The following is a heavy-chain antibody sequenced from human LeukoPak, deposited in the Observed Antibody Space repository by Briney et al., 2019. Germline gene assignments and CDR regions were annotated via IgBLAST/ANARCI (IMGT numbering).Heavy chain of an antibody. J-gene: IGHJ3*02. D-gene: IGHD6-13*01. V-gene: IGHV4-34*01. Sequence: SETLSLTCAVYGGSFSGYYWSWIRQPPGKGLEWIGEINHSGSTNYNPSLKSRVTISVDTSKNQFSLKLSSVTAADTAVYYCARRFGSWYYAFDIWGQGTMVTVSS. CDR2: INHSGST. CDR3: ARRFGSWYYAFDI. CDR1: GGSFSGYY.